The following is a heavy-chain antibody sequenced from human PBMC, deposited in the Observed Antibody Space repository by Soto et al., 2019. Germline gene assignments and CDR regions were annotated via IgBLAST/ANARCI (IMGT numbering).Heavy chain of an antibody. CDR1: GFTFSSYA. Sequence: GGSLRLSCAASGFTFSSYAMSWVRQAQGKGLEWVSAISGSGGSTYYADSVKGRFTISRDNSKNTLYLQMNSLRAEDTAVYYCAKDLGGTDFWSGLDAFDTWGQGTMVTVSS. CDR2: ISGSGGST. CDR3: AKDLGGTDFWSGLDAFDT. J-gene: IGHJ3*02. V-gene: IGHV3-23*01. D-gene: IGHD3-3*01.